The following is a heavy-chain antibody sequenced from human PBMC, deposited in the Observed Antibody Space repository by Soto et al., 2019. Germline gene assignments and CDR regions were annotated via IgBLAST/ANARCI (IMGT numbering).Heavy chain of an antibody. CDR2: ISSSSSYI. V-gene: IGHV3-21*01. Sequence: GGSLRLSCAASGFTFSSYSMNWVRQAPGKGLEWVSSISSSSSYIYYADSVKGRFTISRDNAKNSLYLQMNSLRAEDTAVYYCARLDSSSWPPGFYYYYYMDVWGKGTTVTVSS. CDR1: GFTFSSYS. CDR3: ARLDSSSWPPGFYYYYYMDV. D-gene: IGHD6-13*01. J-gene: IGHJ6*03.